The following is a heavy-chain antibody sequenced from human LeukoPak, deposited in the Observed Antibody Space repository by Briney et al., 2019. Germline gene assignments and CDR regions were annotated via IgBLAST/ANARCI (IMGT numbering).Heavy chain of an antibody. Sequence: PSETLSLTCAVSGGSISSSNWWSWVRQPPGKGLEWIGEMYHSGTTNYNPSLKSRVTISVDTSKNQFSLKLSSVTAADTAVYYCASLSGSSSFDYWGQGTLVTVSS. V-gene: IGHV4-4*02. J-gene: IGHJ4*02. D-gene: IGHD6-13*01. CDR1: GGSISSSNW. CDR3: ASLSGSSSFDY. CDR2: MYHSGTT.